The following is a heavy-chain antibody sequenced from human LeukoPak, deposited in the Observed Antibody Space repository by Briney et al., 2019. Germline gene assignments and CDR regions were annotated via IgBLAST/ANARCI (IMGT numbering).Heavy chain of an antibody. V-gene: IGHV1-46*01. CDR2: INPSGGST. Sequence: ASVKVSCKASGYTFTSYYMHWVRQAPGQGLEWMGIINPSGGSTSYAQKFQGRVTMTRDTSTSTVYMELSSLRSEDTVVYYCARDRDREVVPAAITLRFLEWSGAKSYYMDVWGKGTTVTVSS. CDR3: ARDRDREVVPAAITLRFLEWSGAKSYYMDV. D-gene: IGHD2-2*01. CDR1: GYTFTSYY. J-gene: IGHJ6*03.